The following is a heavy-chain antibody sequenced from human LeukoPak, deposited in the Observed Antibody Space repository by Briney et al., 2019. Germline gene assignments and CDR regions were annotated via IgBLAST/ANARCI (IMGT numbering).Heavy chain of an antibody. V-gene: IGHV4-39*07. D-gene: IGHD3-10*01. CDR1: GGSISSSSYY. Sequence: PSGTLSLTCTVSGGSISSSSYYWGWIRQPPGKGLEWIGSISYTGSTYYNPSLKSRVTISVDTSKNQFSLKLSSVTAADTAVYYCARGPRITLIRGGQWYYYMDVWGKGTTVTISS. CDR3: ARGPRITLIRGGQWYYYMDV. J-gene: IGHJ6*03. CDR2: ISYTGST.